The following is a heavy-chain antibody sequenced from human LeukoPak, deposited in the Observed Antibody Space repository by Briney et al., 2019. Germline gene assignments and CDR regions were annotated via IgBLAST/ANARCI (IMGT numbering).Heavy chain of an antibody. V-gene: IGHV5-51*01. J-gene: IGHJ2*01. CDR2: IDT. Sequence: GESLKISCKGSGYIFTSYWIGWVRPMPGKGLEWMGIIDTRYSPSFQGQVTISADKSISTAYLQWSSLKASDTAMYYCARGDGYNSALDLWGRGTLVTVSS. CDR1: GYIFTSYW. CDR3: ARGDGYNSALDL. D-gene: IGHD5-24*01.